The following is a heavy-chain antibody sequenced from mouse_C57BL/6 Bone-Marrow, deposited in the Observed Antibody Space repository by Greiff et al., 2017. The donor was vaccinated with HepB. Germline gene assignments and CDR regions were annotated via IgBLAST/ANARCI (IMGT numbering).Heavy chain of an antibody. Sequence: QVQLKESGAELVRPGASVTLSCKASGYTFTDYEMHWVKQTPVHGLEWIGAIDPETGGTAYNQKFKGKAILTADKSSSTAYLELRSLTSEDPAVYYCTGREAYYYGSNPYYFDYWGQGTTLTVSS. CDR3: TGREAYYYGSNPYYFDY. CDR2: IDPETGGT. V-gene: IGHV1-15*01. CDR1: GYTFTDYE. J-gene: IGHJ2*01. D-gene: IGHD1-1*01.